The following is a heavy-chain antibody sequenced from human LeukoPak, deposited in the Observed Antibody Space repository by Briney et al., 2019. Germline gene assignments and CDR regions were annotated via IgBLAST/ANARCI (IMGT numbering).Heavy chain of an antibody. Sequence: ASVRVSCKASVYTFTNYDINWVRQATGQGLEWMGWMNPNSGNTGYAQKFQGRVTITRNTSITTAYMELSSLRSEDTAVYYCARAPSWGGLSSGSYYFDYWGQGTLVTVPS. J-gene: IGHJ4*02. V-gene: IGHV1-8*03. CDR1: VYTFTNYD. CDR3: ARAPSWGGLSSGSYYFDY. CDR2: MNPNSGNT. D-gene: IGHD6-19*01.